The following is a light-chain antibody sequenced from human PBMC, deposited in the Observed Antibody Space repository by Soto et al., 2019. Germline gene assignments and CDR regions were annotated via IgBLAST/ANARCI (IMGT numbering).Light chain of an antibody. CDR3: SSYISSSTPYV. Sequence: QSVLTQPASVSGSPGQSITISCTGTSSDVGGYNYVSWYQQHPGKAPKLMIYDVSNRPSGVSNRFSGSKSGNTASLTISGRQAEDEADYYCSSYISSSTPYVFGTGTKLTVL. CDR1: SSDVGGYNY. J-gene: IGLJ1*01. CDR2: DVS. V-gene: IGLV2-14*01.